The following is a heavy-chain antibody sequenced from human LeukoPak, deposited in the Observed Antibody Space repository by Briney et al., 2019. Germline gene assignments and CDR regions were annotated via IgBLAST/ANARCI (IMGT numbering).Heavy chain of an antibody. J-gene: IGHJ6*04. Sequence: ASVKVPCKASGYTFTSYYMHWVRQAPGQGLEWMGIINPSGGSTSYAQKFQGRVTMTRDMSTSTVYMELSSLRSEDTAVYYCARSPNYREKMDVWGKGTTVTVSS. D-gene: IGHD1-1*01. CDR2: INPSGGST. CDR1: GYTFTSYY. CDR3: ARSPNYREKMDV. V-gene: IGHV1-46*01.